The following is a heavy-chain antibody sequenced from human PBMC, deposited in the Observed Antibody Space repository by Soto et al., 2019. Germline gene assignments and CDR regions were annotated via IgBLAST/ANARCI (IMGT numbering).Heavy chain of an antibody. CDR2: IKQVGSEK. D-gene: IGHD6-6*01. CDR3: ARMCPSSIAARPDWFDP. V-gene: IGHV3-7*01. J-gene: IGHJ5*02. CDR1: GFTFRSYW. Sequence: GGSLRLSCAASGFTFRSYWLSWFRRAPGKGLEWVAKIKQVGSEKYYVDSVKGRFTISRDNAKNSLYLQMNGLRAEDTAVYYCARMCPSSIAARPDWFDPWGQGTLFTVSS.